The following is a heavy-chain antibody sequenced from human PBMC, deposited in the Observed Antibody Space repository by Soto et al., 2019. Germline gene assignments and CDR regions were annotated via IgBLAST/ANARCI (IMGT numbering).Heavy chain of an antibody. D-gene: IGHD1-1*01. CDR1: GVSIGKYY. CDR2: IFYTGGT. Sequence: SETLSLTCNVSGVSIGKYYWTWIRQSPGRGLEWIGYIFYTGGTNYNPSLKSRVTISADVSKSQVSLKMTSVTAADTALYYCARGIQPPTLSPWDVWGQGSPVTVSS. CDR3: ARGIQPPTLSPWDV. J-gene: IGHJ6*01. V-gene: IGHV4-59*01.